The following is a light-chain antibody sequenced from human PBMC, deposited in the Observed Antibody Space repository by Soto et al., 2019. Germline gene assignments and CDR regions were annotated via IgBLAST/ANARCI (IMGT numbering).Light chain of an antibody. CDR2: LAS. J-gene: IGKJ1*01. CDR1: QSVSSSY. CDR3: QQYGSSPPWT. V-gene: IGKV3-20*01. Sequence: EIVFTQSPGTLSFSPGERATLSCRASQSVSSSYLAWYQQKPGQAPRLLIYLASSRATGIPDRFSGSGSGTDFTLTISRLEPEDFAVYYCQQYGSSPPWTLGQGTKVDIK.